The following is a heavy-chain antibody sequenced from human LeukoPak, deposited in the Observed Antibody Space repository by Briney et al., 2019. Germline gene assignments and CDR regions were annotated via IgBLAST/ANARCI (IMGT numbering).Heavy chain of an antibody. CDR1: GYSFTSYW. V-gene: IGHV5-51*01. J-gene: IGHJ5*02. Sequence: PGESLKISCKGSGYSFTSYWIGWVRQMPGKGLEWMGTIYPGDSDTRYSPSFQGQVTISADKSNSTAYLQWSSLKASDTAMYYCARRGSSWYGWFDPWGQGTLVTVSS. CDR3: ARRGSSWYGWFDP. CDR2: IYPGDSDT. D-gene: IGHD6-13*01.